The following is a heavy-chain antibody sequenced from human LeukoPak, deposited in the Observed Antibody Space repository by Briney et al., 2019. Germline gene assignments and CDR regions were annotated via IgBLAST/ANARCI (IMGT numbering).Heavy chain of an antibody. CDR3: ARDVGQQLVRVLYWFDP. CDR2: IIPILGIA. D-gene: IGHD6-13*01. Sequence: GASVKVYCKASGGTFSSYAISWVRQAPGQGLEWMGRIIPILGIANYAQKFQGRVTITADKSTSTAYMELSSLRSEDTAVYYCARDVGQQLVRVLYWFDPWGQGTLVTVSS. J-gene: IGHJ5*02. V-gene: IGHV1-69*04. CDR1: GGTFSSYA.